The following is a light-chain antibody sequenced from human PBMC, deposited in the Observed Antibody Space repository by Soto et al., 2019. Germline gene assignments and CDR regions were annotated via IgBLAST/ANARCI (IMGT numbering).Light chain of an antibody. V-gene: IGKV1-39*01. CDR3: QQSQSSPRT. CDR2: GAS. CDR1: QTINNV. Sequence: DIQMTQSPSSLFASVGDRVTVTCRASQTINNVLNWYHQKPGKAHKLLIYGASSLQSGVPSRFSGGGSGTTFTLTINSVQPEDFGMYYCQQSQSSPRTFGQGNTV. J-gene: IGKJ1*01.